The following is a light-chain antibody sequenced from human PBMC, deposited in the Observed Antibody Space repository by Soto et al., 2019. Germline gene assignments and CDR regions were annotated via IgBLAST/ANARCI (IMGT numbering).Light chain of an antibody. J-gene: IGLJ1*01. CDR2: EVN. V-gene: IGLV2-8*01. CDR1: SSDVGGYNY. CDR3: SSYGGYNNVV. Sequence: QSALTQPPSASGSPGQSVTISCTGTSSDVGGYNYVSWFQQHPGKAPKIIIHEVNQRPSGVPDRFSGSKSGNTASLTVSGLQAEDEGTYYCSSYGGYNNVVFGTGTKLTVL.